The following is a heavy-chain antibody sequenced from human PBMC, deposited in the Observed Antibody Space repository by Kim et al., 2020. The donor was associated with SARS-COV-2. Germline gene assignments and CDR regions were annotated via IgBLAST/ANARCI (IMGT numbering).Heavy chain of an antibody. CDR2: MYYSGST. J-gene: IGHJ5*02. CDR3: ARRGDRFDP. Sequence: SETLSLTCNVSGGSISSYYWSWIRQPPGKGLEWIGYMYYSGSTDYNPSLKSRVTMSLDTSKNQFSLKLTSVTAADTAVYYCARRGDRFDPWGQGTLVTVS. CDR1: GGSISSYY. D-gene: IGHD3-10*01. V-gene: IGHV4-59*08.